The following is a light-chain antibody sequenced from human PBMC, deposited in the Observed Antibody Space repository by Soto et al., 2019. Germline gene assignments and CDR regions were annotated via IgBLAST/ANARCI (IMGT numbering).Light chain of an antibody. CDR2: GNT. V-gene: IGLV1-40*01. J-gene: IGLJ2*01. CDR3: QSYDSSLSGVV. CDR1: SSKIGAGYD. Sequence: QSVLTQPPSVSGAPGQRVTLSCTGSSSKIGAGYDVHWYQQLPGTAPKLLIYGNTNRPSGVPDRFSGSKSGTSASLAITGLQAEDEADYYCQSYDSSLSGVVFGGGTNLTVL.